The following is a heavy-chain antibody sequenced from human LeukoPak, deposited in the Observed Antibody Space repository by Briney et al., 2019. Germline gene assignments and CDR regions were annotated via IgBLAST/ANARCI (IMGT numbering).Heavy chain of an antibody. CDR1: GFTFRSYA. Sequence: GGSLRLSCAASGFTFRSYAMSWVRRAPGKGLEWVSGISDSGGSTYYADSVKGRFTISRDNSKNTLYLQMNSLRAEDTAVYYCAKRIAYGSGSYYFDYWGQGTLVTVSS. V-gene: IGHV3-23*01. CDR2: ISDSGGST. CDR3: AKRIAYGSGSYYFDY. J-gene: IGHJ4*02. D-gene: IGHD3-10*01.